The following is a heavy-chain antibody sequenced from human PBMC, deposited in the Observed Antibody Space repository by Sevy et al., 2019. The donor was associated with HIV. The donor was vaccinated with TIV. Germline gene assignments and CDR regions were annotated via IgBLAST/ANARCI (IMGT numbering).Heavy chain of an antibody. J-gene: IGHJ4*02. CDR2: VYYSGST. D-gene: IGHD2-2*01. CDR1: GDSISNSRYY. V-gene: IGHV4-39*01. Sequence: SETLSLTCTVSGDSISNSRYYWGWIRQPPGKGLEWIGSVYYSGSTYYNPSLKSRVTLSIDTSKNQFLLKVNSVTATDTAVYYCSNQPLTLISPPDSWGQGTLVTVSS. CDR3: SNQPLTLISPPDS.